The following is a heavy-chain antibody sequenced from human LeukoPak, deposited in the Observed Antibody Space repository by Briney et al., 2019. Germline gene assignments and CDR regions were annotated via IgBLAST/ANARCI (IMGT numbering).Heavy chain of an antibody. J-gene: IGHJ4*02. CDR3: QLYYGSETVDY. CDR2: IYYSGST. V-gene: IGHV4-39*01. D-gene: IGHD3-10*01. Sequence: SETLSLTCTVSGGSISSSSYYWGWIRQPPGKGREWIGSIYYSGSTYYNPSLKSRVTISVDTSKNQFSLKLSSVTAADTAVYYCQLYYGSETVDYWGQGTLVTVSS. CDR1: GGSISSSSYY.